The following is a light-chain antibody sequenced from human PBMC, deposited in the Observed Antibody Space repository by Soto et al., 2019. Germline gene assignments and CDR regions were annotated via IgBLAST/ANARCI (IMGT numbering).Light chain of an antibody. V-gene: IGLV2-14*01. J-gene: IGLJ1*01. CDR3: ASFSSGTILV. CDR1: RSDIGDSNF. Sequence: QSALTQPASVSGSPGQSVTISCTGPRSDIGDSNFISWYQHSPGKAPRLLIYEVTNRPSGVSKRFSGSKAGNTASLTISGLLDDDEADYFCASFSSGTILVFGPGTKLTVL. CDR2: EVT.